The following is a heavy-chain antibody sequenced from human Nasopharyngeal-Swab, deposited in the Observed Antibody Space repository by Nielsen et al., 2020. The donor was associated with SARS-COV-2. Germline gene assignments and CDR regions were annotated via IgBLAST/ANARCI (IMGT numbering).Heavy chain of an antibody. Sequence: SETLFLTCTVSGGPISSYYWSWIRQPPGKGLEWIGNIYYSGSTNYNPSLKSRVTISADTSKKQFSLNLSSVTAADTAVYYCARDLPYIGWDYWGQGTLVTVSS. V-gene: IGHV4-59*01. D-gene: IGHD2-15*01. CDR3: ARDLPYIGWDY. CDR2: IYYSGST. J-gene: IGHJ4*02. CDR1: GGPISSYY.